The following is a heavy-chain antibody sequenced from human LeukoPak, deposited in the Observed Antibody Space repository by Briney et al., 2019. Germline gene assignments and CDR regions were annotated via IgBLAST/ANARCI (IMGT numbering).Heavy chain of an antibody. V-gene: IGHV3-43*01. D-gene: IGHD5-18*01. CDR1: GFMFDDYT. J-gene: IGHJ4*02. CDR3: AKGDVDSPMNFYH. CDR2: INWDGGST. Sequence: PGGSLRLSCAASGFMFDDYTMHWVRQAPGKGLEWVSLINWDGGSTYYAGSVEGRFTISRDNSKNSLYLQMNSLRTEDTALYYCAKGDVDSPMNFYHWGQGTLVTVSS.